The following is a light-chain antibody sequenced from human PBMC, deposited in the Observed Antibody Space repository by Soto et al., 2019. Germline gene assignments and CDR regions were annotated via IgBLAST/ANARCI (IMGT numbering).Light chain of an antibody. CDR1: QSISSW. V-gene: IGKV1-39*01. Sequence: DIQMTHSPSALSSSVLRRFIFTGRASQSISSWLAWYQQKPGKAPKLLIHDASSLQSGVPSRFSGSGSGTDFTLTISSLQPEDFATYYCQQSYSTPHTFGQGTRLENK. CDR3: QQSYSTPHT. CDR2: DAS. J-gene: IGKJ5*01.